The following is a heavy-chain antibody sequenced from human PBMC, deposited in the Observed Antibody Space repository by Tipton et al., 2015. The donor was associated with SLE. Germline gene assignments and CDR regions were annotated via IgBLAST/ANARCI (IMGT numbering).Heavy chain of an antibody. J-gene: IGHJ4*02. Sequence: TLSLTCTVSGGSISSSSYYWGWIRPPPGKGLEWIGSIYYSGSTNYNPSLKSRVTMSVDTSKNQFSLKLSSVTAADTAVYYCARQYYDILTGYYYFDYWGQGTLVTVSS. CDR2: IYYSGST. V-gene: IGHV4-39*07. CDR3: ARQYYDILTGYYYFDY. D-gene: IGHD3-9*01. CDR1: GGSISSSSYY.